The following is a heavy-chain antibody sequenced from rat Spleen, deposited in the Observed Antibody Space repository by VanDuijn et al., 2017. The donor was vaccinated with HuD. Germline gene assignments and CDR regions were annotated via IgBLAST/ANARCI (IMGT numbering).Heavy chain of an antibody. Sequence: EVQLVESGGGLVQPGRSLKLSCAASGFTFSNYGMAWVRQTPTKGLEWVSSISPSGVTYYRDSVKGRFTVSRDNTKSTLHLLMDSLRSEDTATYYCARQDTSGYSNWFTYWGQGTLVTVSS. V-gene: IGHV5S13*01. CDR2: ISPSGVT. CDR3: ARQDTSGYSNWFTY. CDR1: GFTFSNYG. D-gene: IGHD4-3*01. J-gene: IGHJ3*01.